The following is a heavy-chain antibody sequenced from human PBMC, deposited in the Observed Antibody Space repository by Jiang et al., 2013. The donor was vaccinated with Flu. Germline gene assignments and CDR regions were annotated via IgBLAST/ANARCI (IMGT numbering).Heavy chain of an antibody. CDR2: IYYSGST. CDR1: GGSISSYY. J-gene: IGHJ6*02. Sequence: GSGLVKPSETLSLTCTVSGGSISSYYWSWIRQPPGKGLEWIGYIYYSGSTNYNPSLKSRVTISVDTSKNQFSLTLSAVTAADTAVYYCAREESIMVRGVNGMDVRGQGTTVTVSS. CDR3: AREESIMVRGVNGMDV. D-gene: IGHD3-10*01. V-gene: IGHV4-59*12.